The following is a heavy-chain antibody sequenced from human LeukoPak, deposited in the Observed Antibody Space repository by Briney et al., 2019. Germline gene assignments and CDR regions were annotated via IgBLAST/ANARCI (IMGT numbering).Heavy chain of an antibody. V-gene: IGHV2-5*02. D-gene: IGHD7-27*01. J-gene: IGHJ4*02. Sequence: SGPTLVKPTQTLTLTCTFSGFSLSTSGVGVGWIRQPPGKALEWLALIYWDDDKRYSPSLKSRLTITKDTSKNQVVLTMTNMDPVDTATYYCALQTGDRQGIYFDYWGQGTLVTVSS. CDR1: GFSLSTSGVG. CDR2: IYWDDDK. CDR3: ALQTGDRQGIYFDY.